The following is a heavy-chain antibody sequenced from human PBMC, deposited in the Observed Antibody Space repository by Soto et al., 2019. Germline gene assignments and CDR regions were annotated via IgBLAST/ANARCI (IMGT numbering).Heavy chain of an antibody. D-gene: IGHD3-10*01. CDR1: GGYISSYY. CDR2: IYYSWST. Sequence: SETLSLTCTVSGGYISSYYWSWIRQPPGKGLEWIGYIYYSWSTNYNPSLKSRVTISVDTSKNQFFLKLSSVTAADTAVYYCARTNRGGEDYYYYMDVWGKGTTVTVSS. CDR3: ARTNRGGEDYYYYMDV. V-gene: IGHV4-59*01. J-gene: IGHJ6*03.